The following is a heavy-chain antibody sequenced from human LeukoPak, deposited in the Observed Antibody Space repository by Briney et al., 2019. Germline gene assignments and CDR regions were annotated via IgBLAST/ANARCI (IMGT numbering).Heavy chain of an antibody. J-gene: IGHJ4*02. CDR3: AKDGAAAGPYYFDY. V-gene: IGHV4-34*01. CDR1: GGSFSGYY. Sequence: PSETLSLTCAVYGGSFSGYYWSWIRQPPGKGLEWIGEINHSGSTNYNPSLKSRVTISVDTSKNQFSLKLSSVTAADTAVYYCAKDGAAAGPYYFDYWGQGTLVTVSS. D-gene: IGHD6-13*01. CDR2: INHSGST.